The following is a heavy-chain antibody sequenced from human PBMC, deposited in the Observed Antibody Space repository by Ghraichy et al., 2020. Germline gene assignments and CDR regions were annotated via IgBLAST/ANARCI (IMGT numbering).Heavy chain of an antibody. D-gene: IGHD2-2*01. CDR3: ARAYCSSTSCLLRGHYFDY. V-gene: IGHV1-69*10. CDR1: GGTFSSYA. Sequence: SVKVSCKASGGTFSSYAISWVRQAPGQGLEWMGGIIPILGIANYAQKFQGRVTITADKSTSTAYMELSSLRSEDTAVYYCARAYCSSTSCLLRGHYFDYWGQGTLVTVSS. CDR2: IIPILGIA. J-gene: IGHJ4*02.